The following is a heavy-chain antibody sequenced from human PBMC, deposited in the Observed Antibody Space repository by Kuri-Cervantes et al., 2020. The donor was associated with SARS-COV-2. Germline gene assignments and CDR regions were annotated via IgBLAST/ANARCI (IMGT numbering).Heavy chain of an antibody. D-gene: IGHD3-3*01. J-gene: IGHJ3*01. CDR3: ARGLGSGFCEVFDF. CDR2: ISSSTTTK. V-gene: IGHV3-48*01. Sequence: GGSLKLSRAASGFSFNSYSMNWVRQAPGKGVDWVSYISSSTTTKYYADSVKGRFPISRDNARNLLYLQMNSLRAEDTAVYYCARGLGSGFCEVFDFWGQGTMVTVSS. CDR1: GFSFNSYS.